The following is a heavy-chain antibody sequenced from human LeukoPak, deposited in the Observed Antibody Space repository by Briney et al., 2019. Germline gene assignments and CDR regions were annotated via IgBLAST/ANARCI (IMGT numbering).Heavy chain of an antibody. D-gene: IGHD3-22*01. Sequence: ASVKVSCKASGYTFTGYYMHWVRQAPGQGLEWMGWINLNSGGTNYAQKFQGRVTMTRDTSISTAYMELSRLRSDDTAVYYCARYYDSSGTYYFDYWGQGTLVTVSS. CDR1: GYTFTGYY. V-gene: IGHV1-2*02. CDR2: INLNSGGT. CDR3: ARYYDSSGTYYFDY. J-gene: IGHJ4*02.